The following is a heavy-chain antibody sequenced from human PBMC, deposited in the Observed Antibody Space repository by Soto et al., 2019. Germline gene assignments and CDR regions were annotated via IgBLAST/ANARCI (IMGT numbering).Heavy chain of an antibody. D-gene: IGHD1-26*01. V-gene: IGHV3-15*07. J-gene: IGHJ6*02. CDR1: GFTFSNAW. Sequence: PGGSLRLSCAASGFTFSNAWMNWVRQAPGKGLEWVGRIKSKTDGGTTDYAAPVKGRFTISRDDSKNTLCLQMNSLKTEDTAVYYCTTALVYSGSYDYYYGMDVWGQGTTVTV. CDR2: IKSKTDGGTT. CDR3: TTALVYSGSYDYYYGMDV.